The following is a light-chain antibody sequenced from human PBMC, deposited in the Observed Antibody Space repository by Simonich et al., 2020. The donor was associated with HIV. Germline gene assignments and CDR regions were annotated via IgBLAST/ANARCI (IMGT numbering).Light chain of an antibody. Sequence: LTQPHSVSESPGKTVTIYCTRSSGSIASNYVHWYQQLPGTAPKLLIYDNTNRPSGVPDRFSGSKSGTSASLAITGLQAEDEADYYCQSYDSSLSGWVFGGGTKLTVL. J-gene: IGLJ3*02. CDR3: QSYDSSLSGWV. CDR2: DNT. V-gene: IGLV1-40*01. CDR1: SGSIASNY.